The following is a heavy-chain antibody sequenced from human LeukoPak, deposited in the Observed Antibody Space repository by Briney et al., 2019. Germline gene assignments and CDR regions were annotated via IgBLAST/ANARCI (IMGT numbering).Heavy chain of an antibody. CDR2: IYYSGST. Sequence: SQTLSLTCTVSGGSTSSGGYYWSWIRQRPGKGLEWIGYIYYSGSTYYNPSLKSRVTISVDTSKNQFSLKLGSVTAADTAVYYCARETRPGYYDSSGYYYGPSYNWFDPWGQGTLVTVSS. J-gene: IGHJ5*02. V-gene: IGHV4-31*03. CDR3: ARETRPGYYDSSGYYYGPSYNWFDP. D-gene: IGHD3-22*01. CDR1: GGSTSSGGYY.